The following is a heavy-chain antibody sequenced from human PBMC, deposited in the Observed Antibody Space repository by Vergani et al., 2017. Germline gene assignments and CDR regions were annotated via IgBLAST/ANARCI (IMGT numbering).Heavy chain of an antibody. D-gene: IGHD2-2*01. Sequence: QVQLVESGGGVVQPGRSLRLSCAASGFTFSSYGMHWVRQAPGKGLEWVAVISYDGSNKYYADSVKGRFTISRDNSKNTLYLQMNSLRAEDTAVYYCAKSDLSTSWYYFDDWGQGTLVTVSS. CDR2: ISYDGSNK. CDR1: GFTFSSYG. CDR3: AKSDLSTSWYYFDD. J-gene: IGHJ4*02. V-gene: IGHV3-30*18.